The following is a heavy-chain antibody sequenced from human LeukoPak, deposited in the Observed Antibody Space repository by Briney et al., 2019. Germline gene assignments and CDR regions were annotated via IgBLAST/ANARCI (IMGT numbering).Heavy chain of an antibody. D-gene: IGHD2-15*01. J-gene: IGHJ4*02. V-gene: IGHV4-34*01. CDR1: GGSFSGYY. CDR2: INHSGST. Sequence: PSETLSLTGAVYGGSFSGYYWSWIRQPPGKGLEWIGEINHSGSTNYNPSLKSPVTISVDTSKNQFSLKLSSVTAADTAVYYCASWNCSGGSCSFDYWGQGTLVTVSS. CDR3: ASWNCSGGSCSFDY.